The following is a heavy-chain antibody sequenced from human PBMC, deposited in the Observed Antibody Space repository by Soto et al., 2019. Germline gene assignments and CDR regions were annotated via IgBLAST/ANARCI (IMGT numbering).Heavy chain of an antibody. J-gene: IGHJ4*02. Sequence: EVQLLESGGDLVQPGGSLRLSCAASGFTFSTYAMRWVRQAPGKGLEWVSSITGRGDRTYYADSVKGRFTVSRDNSQSTRHLQMNSLRAEDTAVYYCARMYSSSCDYWGQGTLVTVSS. CDR3: ARMYSSSCDY. D-gene: IGHD6-13*01. V-gene: IGHV3-23*01. CDR1: GFTFSTYA. CDR2: ITGRGDRT.